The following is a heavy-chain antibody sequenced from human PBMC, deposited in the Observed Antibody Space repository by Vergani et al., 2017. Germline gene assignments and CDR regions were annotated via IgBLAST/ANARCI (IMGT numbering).Heavy chain of an antibody. CDR2: INPNSGGT. J-gene: IGHJ4*02. V-gene: IGHV1-2*02. CDR1: GYTFTDYF. D-gene: IGHD2-2*01. Sequence: QVQLVQSGAEVKKPGASVKVSCKASGYTFTDYFMHWVRQAPGQGLEWMGWINPNSGGTNYEQKFQGRVTMTRDTSISTAYMELSKLRSDDTAVYYCAIVGTSSNRDYFDYWGQGTLVTVSS. CDR3: AIVGTSSNRDYFDY.